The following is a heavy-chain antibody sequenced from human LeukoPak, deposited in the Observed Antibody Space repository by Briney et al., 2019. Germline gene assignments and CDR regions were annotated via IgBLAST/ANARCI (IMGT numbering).Heavy chain of an antibody. J-gene: IGHJ4*02. CDR2: INTNTGNP. CDR1: GYTFTSYV. D-gene: IGHD6-19*01. Sequence: ASVEVSCKASGYTFTSYVMNWVRQAPGQGLEWMGWINTNTGNPTYAQGFTGRFVFSLDTSVTTAYLQISSLKADDTAVYYCARGRTVADYWGQGTLVTVSS. CDR3: ARGRTVADY. V-gene: IGHV7-4-1*02.